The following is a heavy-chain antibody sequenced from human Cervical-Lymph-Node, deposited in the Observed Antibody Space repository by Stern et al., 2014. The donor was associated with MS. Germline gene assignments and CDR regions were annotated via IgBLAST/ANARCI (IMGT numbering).Heavy chain of an antibody. CDR2: IIPIFDTT. J-gene: IGHJ6*02. Sequence: QVQLVQSGAEVKKPGSSVKVSCKASGGTFSTYAISWVRQAPGQGLEWMGGIIPIFDTTNYAQKFQGRVTITADESTSTAYMELSSLRSEDTAVYYCARSHCGGDCYPTYYYYGMDVGGQGTTVTVSS. V-gene: IGHV1-69*12. CDR3: ARSHCGGDCYPTYYYYGMDV. D-gene: IGHD2-21*02. CDR1: GGTFSTYA.